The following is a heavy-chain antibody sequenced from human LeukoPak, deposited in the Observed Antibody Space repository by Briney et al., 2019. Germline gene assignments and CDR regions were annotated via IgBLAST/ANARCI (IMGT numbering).Heavy chain of an antibody. CDR2: ISGSGGST. CDR3: ARGPDYYDSSGLSP. D-gene: IGHD3-22*01. Sequence: PGGSLRLSCAASGFTFSSYAMSWVRQAPGKGLEWVSAISGSGGSTYYADSVKGRFTISRDNSKNTLYLQMNSLRAEDTAVYYCARGPDYYDSSGLSPWGQRTLVTVSS. J-gene: IGHJ5*02. CDR1: GFTFSSYA. V-gene: IGHV3-23*01.